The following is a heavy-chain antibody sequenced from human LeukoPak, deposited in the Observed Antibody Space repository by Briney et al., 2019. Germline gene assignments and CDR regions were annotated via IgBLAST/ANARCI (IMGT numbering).Heavy chain of an antibody. CDR3: ARGVMWLRFNDAFDI. CDR2: IYPGGSDT. CDR1: GYSFTSYW. D-gene: IGHD5-12*01. V-gene: IGHV5-51*01. J-gene: IGHJ3*02. Sequence: GESPQISCKGSGYSFTSYWIGWVRQMPGKGLEWMGIIYPGGSDTRYSPSFQGQVTISADKSISTAYLQWSSLKASDTAMYYCARGVMWLRFNDAFDIWGQGTMVTVSS.